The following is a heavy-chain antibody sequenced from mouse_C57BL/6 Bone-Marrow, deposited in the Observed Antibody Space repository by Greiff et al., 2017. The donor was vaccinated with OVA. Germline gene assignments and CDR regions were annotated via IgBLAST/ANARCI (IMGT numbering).Heavy chain of an antibody. Sequence: VKLMESGAELARPGASVKMSCKASGYTFTSYTMHWVKQRPGQGLEWIGYINPSSGYTKYNQKFKDKATLTADKSSSTAYMQLSSLTSEDSAVYYCARSRIYYYGSSYVEGYFDVWGTGTTVTVSS. V-gene: IGHV1-4*01. J-gene: IGHJ1*03. CDR3: ARSRIYYYGSSYVEGYFDV. CDR1: GYTFTSYT. D-gene: IGHD1-1*01. CDR2: INPSSGYT.